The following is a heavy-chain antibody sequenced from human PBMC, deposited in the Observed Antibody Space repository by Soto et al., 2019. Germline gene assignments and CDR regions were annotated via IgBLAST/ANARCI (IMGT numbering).Heavy chain of an antibody. Sequence: QVQLVQSGAEVKKPGASVKVSCKASGYTFTSYGISWVRQAPGQGLEWMGWISAYNGNTNYAQKHQGRVTMTTDTSTSTADMELRSLRSDDMAVYSCARDWSSISAAGTEGDYWGQGTLVTVSS. CDR3: ARDWSSISAAGTEGDY. CDR2: ISAYNGNT. D-gene: IGHD6-13*01. J-gene: IGHJ4*02. V-gene: IGHV1-18*03. CDR1: GYTFTSYG.